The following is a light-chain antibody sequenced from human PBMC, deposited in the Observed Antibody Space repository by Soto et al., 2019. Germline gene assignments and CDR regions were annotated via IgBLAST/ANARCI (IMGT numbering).Light chain of an antibody. V-gene: IGKV1-5*01. J-gene: IGKJ1*01. CDR1: QSLNSL. CDR3: QEDTVSVWP. CDR2: DAS. Sequence: DAQVTQSPYTLSASVGDRVTSTCRASQSLNSLLAWYQQKPGPAPKLLIYDASILVSGVPSRFSGSGSGTEFTLTISSLQPDDFAPYYCQEDTVSVWPFCHGTMV.